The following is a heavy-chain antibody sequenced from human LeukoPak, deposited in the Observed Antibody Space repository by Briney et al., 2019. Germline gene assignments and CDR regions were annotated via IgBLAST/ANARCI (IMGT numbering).Heavy chain of an antibody. V-gene: IGHV3-23*01. CDR2: IGGSGGST. Sequence: PGGSLRLSCAASGFTFSSYAMSWVRQAPGKGLEWVSSIGGSGGSTYYADSVKGRFTISGDNSKNTLYLQMNNLRAEDTAVYYCAKGGYTAMVPLDPWGQGTLVTVSS. D-gene: IGHD5-18*01. CDR3: AKGGYTAMVPLDP. CDR1: GFTFSSYA. J-gene: IGHJ5*02.